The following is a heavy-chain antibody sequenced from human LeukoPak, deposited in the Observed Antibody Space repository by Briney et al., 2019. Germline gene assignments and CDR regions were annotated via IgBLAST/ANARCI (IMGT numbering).Heavy chain of an antibody. V-gene: IGHV3-33*01. J-gene: IGHJ4*02. Sequence: GGSLRLSCAASGFTFSSYGMHWVRQAPGKGLEWAAVIWYDGSNKYYAESVRGRFTISRDNSKNTMYLQMESLRAEDTAVYYCARDRLGVTHFDYWGQGTLVTVSS. D-gene: IGHD2-21*02. CDR1: GFTFSSYG. CDR2: IWYDGSNK. CDR3: ARDRLGVTHFDY.